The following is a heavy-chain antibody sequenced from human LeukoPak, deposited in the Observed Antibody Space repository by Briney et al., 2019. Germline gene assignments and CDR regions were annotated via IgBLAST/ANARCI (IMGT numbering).Heavy chain of an antibody. Sequence: PSETLSLTCTVSGGSVTTHYCTWIRQPPGKGPEWIGYISYSGSTNYNPSLKSRVTISVDTSKNQFSLNLSSVTAADTAVYYCVYGEITYYFDYWGQGTLVTVSS. CDR1: GGSVTTHY. CDR2: ISYSGST. J-gene: IGHJ4*02. D-gene: IGHD3-10*02. CDR3: VYGEITYYFDY. V-gene: IGHV4-59*02.